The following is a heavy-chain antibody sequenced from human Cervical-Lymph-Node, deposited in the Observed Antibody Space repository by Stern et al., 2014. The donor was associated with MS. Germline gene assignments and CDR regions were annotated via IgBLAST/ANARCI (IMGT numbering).Heavy chain of an antibody. CDR1: GYSFTNYW. D-gene: IGHD4-11*01. J-gene: IGHJ4*02. V-gene: IGHV5-51*01. CDR2: IHTGDSEV. Sequence: EVQLVQSGAGVKRPGQSLKISCRASGYSFTNYWVAWVRQKPGKGLEWMGIIHTGDSEVRYSPSFQGRVTMSVDRSINTAYLQWSSLQPSDTAMYYCARQLGHSNFLHYWGQGVLVTVSS. CDR3: ARQLGHSNFLHY.